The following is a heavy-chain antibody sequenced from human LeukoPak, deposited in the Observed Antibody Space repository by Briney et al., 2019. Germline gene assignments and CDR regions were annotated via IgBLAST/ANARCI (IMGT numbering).Heavy chain of an antibody. J-gene: IGHJ5*02. Sequence: GASVKVSCKASGYSFADYYMHWVRQAPGQGLEWMGWIKPNSGGTRSAQKFQGRVTMTRDTSISTAYMELSSLRYDDKAVYYCATNILVRDIINWFDPWGQGTLVTVSS. V-gene: IGHV1-2*02. CDR2: IKPNSGGT. CDR3: ATNILVRDIINWFDP. D-gene: IGHD3-10*01. CDR1: GYSFADYY.